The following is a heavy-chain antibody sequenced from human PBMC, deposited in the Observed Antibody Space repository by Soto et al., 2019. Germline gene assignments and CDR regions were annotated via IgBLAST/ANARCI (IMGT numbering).Heavy chain of an antibody. D-gene: IGHD3-22*01. V-gene: IGHV3-23*01. CDR2: ISGSGVST. Sequence: GGSLRLSCAASGFTFSSYSISWVRQAPWKGLEWVSAISGSGVSTYYADSVKGRFTISRDNSKNTLYLQMNSLRAEDTAVYYCGRGGIGGYYDSSGLAAFDISGQGTMVT. J-gene: IGHJ3*02. CDR3: GRGGIGGYYDSSGLAAFDI. CDR1: GFTFSSYS.